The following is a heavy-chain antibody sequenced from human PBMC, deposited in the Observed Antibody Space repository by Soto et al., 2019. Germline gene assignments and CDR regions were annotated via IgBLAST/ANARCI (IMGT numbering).Heavy chain of an antibody. CDR2: IDWDDDK. Sequence: SGPTLVNPTQTLTLTCTFSGFSLSTSGMRVSWIRQPPGKALEWLARIDWDDDKFYSTSLKTRLTISKDTSKNQVVLTMTNMDPVDTATYYCARMEAVAGHFDYWGQGTLVTVSS. CDR1: GFSLSTSGMR. V-gene: IGHV2-70*04. J-gene: IGHJ4*02. CDR3: ARMEAVAGHFDY. D-gene: IGHD6-19*01.